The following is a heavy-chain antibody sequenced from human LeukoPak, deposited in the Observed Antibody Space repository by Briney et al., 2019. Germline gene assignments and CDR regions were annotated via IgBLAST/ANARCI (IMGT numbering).Heavy chain of an antibody. CDR3: ARDLITVTKGFDI. CDR2: ISYIGST. D-gene: IGHD4-17*01. CDR1: TDSFSNHY. J-gene: IGHJ3*02. V-gene: IGHV4-59*11. Sequence: SETLSITCAVSTDSFSNHYWSWVRQPPGKGLEWIVYISYIGSTNCNPSLKRRVTISVDTSKNQCSLRLRSVTAADTAVYYCARDLITVTKGFDIGGQGTMVSVSS.